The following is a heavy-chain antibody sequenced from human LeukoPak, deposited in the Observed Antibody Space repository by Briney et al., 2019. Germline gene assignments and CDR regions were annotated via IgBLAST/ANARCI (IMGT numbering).Heavy chain of an antibody. D-gene: IGHD3-16*01. CDR2: INSGGSGT. J-gene: IGHJ4*02. CDR3: ARDGFGTGSN. V-gene: IGHV3-74*01. CDR1: GFNFASNW. Sequence: GGSLRLSCAASGFNFASNWMHWVRQTPGKGLMWVSRINSGGSGTSYADSVEGRFTISRDNAKNPLYLQMNTLRADDTAVYYCARDGFGTGSNWGQGTLVTVSS.